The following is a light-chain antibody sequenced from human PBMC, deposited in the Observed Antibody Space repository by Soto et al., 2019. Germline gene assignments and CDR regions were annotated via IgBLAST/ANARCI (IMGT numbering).Light chain of an antibody. Sequence: QSVLTQPPSVSAAPGQRVTISCSGSGSNIGSSYVSWYQQLPGSAPKVLIYQNNKRTSEIPDRFYGSKSGASATLDISGLQTGDEADYYCGTWDFSLRGYVFGAGTKLTVL. V-gene: IGLV1-51*01. J-gene: IGLJ1*01. CDR3: GTWDFSLRGYV. CDR1: GSNIGSSY. CDR2: QNN.